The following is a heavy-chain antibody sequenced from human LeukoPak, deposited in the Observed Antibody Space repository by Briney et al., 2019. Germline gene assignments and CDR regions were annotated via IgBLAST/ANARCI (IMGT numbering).Heavy chain of an antibody. V-gene: IGHV4-39*01. CDR2: IYYSGST. CDR3: ARLISDAFDI. Sequence: SETLSLTCTASGGSISSSSYYWGWIRQPPGKGLEWIGSIYYSGSTYYNPSLKSRVTISVDTSKNQFSLKLSSVTAADTAVYYCARLISDAFDIWGQGTMVTVSS. J-gene: IGHJ3*02. CDR1: GGSISSSSYY.